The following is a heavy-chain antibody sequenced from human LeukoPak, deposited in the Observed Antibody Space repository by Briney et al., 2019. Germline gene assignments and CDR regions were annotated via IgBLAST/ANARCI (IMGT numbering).Heavy chain of an antibody. CDR3: AKDSEAVAANGGFDY. V-gene: IGHV3-30*18. CDR2: ISHDGNSK. Sequence: GGSLRLSCAASGFSFSSYGMQWVRQTPGKGLEWVAVISHDGNSKYYADSVKGRFTISRDNSKNTLYLQMSSLTPEDTAVYYCAKDSEAVAANGGFDYWGQGTLVTVSS. CDR1: GFSFSSYG. D-gene: IGHD6-19*01. J-gene: IGHJ4*02.